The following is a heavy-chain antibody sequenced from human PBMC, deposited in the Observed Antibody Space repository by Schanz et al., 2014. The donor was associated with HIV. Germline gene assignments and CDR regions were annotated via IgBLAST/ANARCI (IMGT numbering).Heavy chain of an antibody. CDR3: ASTEFPYSSSSDYYYGMDV. J-gene: IGHJ6*02. D-gene: IGHD6-6*01. CDR2: IWFDGSNK. Sequence: QVPLVESGGGVVQPWRSLRLSCAASGFTFSSYGMHWVRQAPGKGLEWVAVIWFDGSNKYYADSVKGRFTISRDNSKKTLYLQMNSLRAGDTAVYYCASTEFPYSSSSDYYYGMDVWGQGTTVTVSS. CDR1: GFTFSSYG. V-gene: IGHV3-33*01.